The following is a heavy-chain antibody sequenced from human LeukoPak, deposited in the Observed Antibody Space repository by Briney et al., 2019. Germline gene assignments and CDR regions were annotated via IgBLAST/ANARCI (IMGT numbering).Heavy chain of an antibody. V-gene: IGHV3-53*01. D-gene: IGHD5-24*01. CDR1: GFTVSSNY. J-gene: IGHJ4*02. CDR3: ADPPNSDY. Sequence: PGGSLRLSCAASGFTVSSNYMSWVRQAPGKGLEWVSVIYSGGSTYYADSVKGRFTISRDNSKNMVYLQMNSLRVEDTAVYYCADPPNSDYWGQGTLVTVSS. CDR2: IYSGGST.